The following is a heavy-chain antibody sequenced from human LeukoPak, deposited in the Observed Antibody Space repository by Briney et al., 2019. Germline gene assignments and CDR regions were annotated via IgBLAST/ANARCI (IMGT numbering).Heavy chain of an antibody. CDR1: GITFSGSA. CDR3: AREYYSGNYYVFDY. D-gene: IGHD1-26*01. V-gene: IGHV3-30-3*01. J-gene: IGHJ4*02. Sequence: GGSLRLSCAASGITFSGSAMGWVRQAPGKGLEWVAVISYDGDHKYYPDSVKGRFTISRDNSKSTVYLQMNSLRVEDTAVYFCAREYYSGNYYVFDYWGQGTLVTVSS. CDR2: ISYDGDHK.